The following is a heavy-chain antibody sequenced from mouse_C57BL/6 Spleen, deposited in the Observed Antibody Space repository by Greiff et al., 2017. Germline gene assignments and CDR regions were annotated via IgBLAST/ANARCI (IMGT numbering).Heavy chain of an antibody. CDR2: FLPGSGST. CDR3: ARGGTVVDQPGFAY. V-gene: IGHV1-9*01. Sequence: QVQLQQSGAELMKPGASVKLSCKATGYTFTGYWIEWVKQRPGHGLEWIGEFLPGSGSTNYNEKFKGKATFTADTSSNTAYMQLSSLTTEDSAIXYCARGGTVVDQPGFAYWGQGTLVTVSA. CDR1: GYTFTGYW. J-gene: IGHJ3*01. D-gene: IGHD1-1*01.